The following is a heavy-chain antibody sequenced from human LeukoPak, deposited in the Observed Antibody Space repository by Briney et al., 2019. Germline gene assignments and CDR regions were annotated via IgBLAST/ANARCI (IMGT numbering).Heavy chain of an antibody. V-gene: IGHV4-38-2*02. Sequence: PETLSLTCAVSGYSISSGYYWGWIRQPPGKGLEWSGSIDHSGRTYYNPSLKSRVTISVDTSKNQSSLKLSSVTAADTAVYYCARDPYGGYDYWGQGTLVTVSS. CDR1: GYSISSGYY. CDR3: ARDPYGGYDY. J-gene: IGHJ4*02. D-gene: IGHD4-23*01. CDR2: IDHSGRT.